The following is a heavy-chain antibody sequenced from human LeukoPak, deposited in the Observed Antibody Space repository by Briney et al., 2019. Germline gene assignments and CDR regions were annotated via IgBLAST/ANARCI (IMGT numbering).Heavy chain of an antibody. D-gene: IGHD3-22*01. V-gene: IGHV4-61*02. J-gene: IGHJ4*02. CDR3: ASSPLPHDYYDSSCYYY. CDR1: GGSISSGSYY. CDR2: ISTSGST. Sequence: SQTLSLTCTLSGGSISSGSYYWSWIPHPPAKGLERIGRISTSGSTNYNPSLKSPVTISVDMSKDQFSLKLSSVTAADTAVYYGASSPLPHDYYDSSCYYYWGQGTLVTVSS.